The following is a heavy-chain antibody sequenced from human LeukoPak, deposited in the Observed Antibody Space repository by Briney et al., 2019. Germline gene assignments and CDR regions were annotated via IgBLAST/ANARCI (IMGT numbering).Heavy chain of an antibody. CDR3: AKDNSGSGDAFDI. D-gene: IGHD1-26*01. Sequence: PGGSLRLSCSASGFTFTSHVMHWVRQAPGKGLQYVSGISMNVQTTYYAGSVKGRFTISRDSSKNTVYLQMNSLRAEDTAVYYCAKDNSGSGDAFDIWGQGTMVTVSS. J-gene: IGHJ3*02. CDR1: GFTFTSHV. CDR2: ISMNVQTT. V-gene: IGHV3-64*04.